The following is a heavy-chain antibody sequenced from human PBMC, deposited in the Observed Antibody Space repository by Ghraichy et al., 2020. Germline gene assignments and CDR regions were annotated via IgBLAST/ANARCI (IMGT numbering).Heavy chain of an antibody. D-gene: IGHD7-27*01. V-gene: IGHV3-48*02. J-gene: IGHJ2*01. Sequence: GGSLRLSCAASGFTFSGYSMNWVRQAPRKGLEWISYIGSSGRPTNYTDSVKGRFTISRDNAESSLYLDMNSLRDEDTAVYYCAANWGGWYFDLWGRGTLVTVSS. CDR1: GFTFSGYS. CDR3: AANWGGWYFDL. CDR2: IGSSGRPT.